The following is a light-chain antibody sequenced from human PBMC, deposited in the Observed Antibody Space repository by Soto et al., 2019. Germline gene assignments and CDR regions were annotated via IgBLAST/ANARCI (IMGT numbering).Light chain of an antibody. CDR1: QSVSSN. CDR3: QQYNNWPPWT. Sequence: ILMTQSPGTLSVSPGARATLSCRASQSVSSNLAWYQQRPGQAPRLLIYGASTRATGIPAMFSGSGSGTDFTLTISSLQSEDFAVYYCQQYNNWPPWTFGQGTKVDIK. J-gene: IGKJ1*01. V-gene: IGKV3D-15*01. CDR2: GAS.